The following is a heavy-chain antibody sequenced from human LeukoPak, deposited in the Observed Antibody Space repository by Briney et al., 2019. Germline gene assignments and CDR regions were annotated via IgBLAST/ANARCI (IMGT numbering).Heavy chain of an antibody. V-gene: IGHV3-74*01. J-gene: IGHJ1*01. CDR2: IKSDGRT. D-gene: IGHD3-22*01. CDR1: GFTLSSYW. CDR3: ARAPSEIGGYYPEYFRH. Sequence: PGGSLRLSCAASGFTLSSYWMHWVRQAPGEGLVWVSRIKSDGRTNYADSVKGRFTISRDNAKNTVSLQMNSLRAEDTGVYYCARAPSEIGGYYPEYFRHWARAPWSSSPQ.